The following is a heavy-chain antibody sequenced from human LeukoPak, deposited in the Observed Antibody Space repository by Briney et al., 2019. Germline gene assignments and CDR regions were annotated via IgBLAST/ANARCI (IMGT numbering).Heavy chain of an antibody. D-gene: IGHD6-13*01. J-gene: IGHJ4*02. CDR2: ISYDGSNK. Sequence: PGGSLRLSCAASGFTFSSYSMNWVRQAPGKGLEWVAVISYDGSNKYYADSVKGRFTISRDNSKNTLYLQMNSLRAEDTAVYYCAKDQGYSSSWYAYYFDYWGQGTLVTVSS. CDR3: AKDQGYSSSWYAYYFDY. V-gene: IGHV3-30*18. CDR1: GFTFSSYS.